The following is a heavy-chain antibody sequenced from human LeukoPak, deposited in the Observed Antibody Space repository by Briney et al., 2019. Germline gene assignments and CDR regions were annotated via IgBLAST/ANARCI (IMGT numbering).Heavy chain of an antibody. D-gene: IGHD2-2*01. CDR3: ARYCTSTTCILRGFDY. CDR2: IYHTGSA. J-gene: IGHJ4*02. V-gene: IGHV4-38-2*01. CDR1: GYSFTSGHY. Sequence: KPSETLSLTCSVSGYSFTSGHYWGWIRQPPGKGLEWIANIYHTGSAHYNPSLKGRVTISVDTSKNQFSLKLSSVTAADTAVYYCARYCTSTTCILRGFDYWGQGTLVTVSS.